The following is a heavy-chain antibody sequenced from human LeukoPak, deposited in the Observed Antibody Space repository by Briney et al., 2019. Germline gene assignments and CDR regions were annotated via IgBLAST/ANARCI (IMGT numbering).Heavy chain of an antibody. D-gene: IGHD3-10*01. Sequence: GGSLRLSCAASGFTFSSYWMHWVRQAPGKGLVWVSRINSDGSSTTYADSVKGRLTISRDNAKNSLYLQTNSLRADDTAVYYCARALPLWFGKGGDYWGQGTLVTVSS. CDR2: INSDGSST. V-gene: IGHV3-74*01. CDR3: ARALPLWFGKGGDY. J-gene: IGHJ4*02. CDR1: GFTFSSYW.